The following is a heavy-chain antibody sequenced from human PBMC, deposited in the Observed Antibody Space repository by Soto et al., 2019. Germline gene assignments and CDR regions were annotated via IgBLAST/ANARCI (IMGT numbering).Heavy chain of an antibody. CDR1: GYTFTRYA. CDR3: ARDEIPETDPGSAP. D-gene: IGHD2-2*02. Sequence: ASVKLSCKASGYTFTRYAMNCRRQAPGQGLEWMGWINTNTGNPTYAQGFTGRFVFSLDTSVSTAYLQICSLKAEDTAVYYCARDEIPETDPGSAPWGKGTLVPVSP. V-gene: IGHV7-4-1*01. J-gene: IGHJ5*02. CDR2: INTNTGNP.